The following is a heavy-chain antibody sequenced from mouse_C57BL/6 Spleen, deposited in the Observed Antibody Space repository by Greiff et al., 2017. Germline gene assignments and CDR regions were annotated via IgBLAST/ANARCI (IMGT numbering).Heavy chain of an antibody. CDR1: GYTFTDYY. D-gene: IGHD3-1*01. CDR3: AGRAGAMDY. Sequence: VHLVESGAELVRPGASVKLSCKASGYTFTDYYINWVKQRPGQGLEWIARIYPGSGNTYYNEKFKGKATLTAEKSSSTAYMQLSSLTSEDSAVYFCAGRAGAMDYWGQGTSVTVSS. V-gene: IGHV1-76*01. CDR2: IYPGSGNT. J-gene: IGHJ4*01.